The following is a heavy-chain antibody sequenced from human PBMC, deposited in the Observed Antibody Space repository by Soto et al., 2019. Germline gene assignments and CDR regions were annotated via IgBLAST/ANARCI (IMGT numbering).Heavy chain of an antibody. D-gene: IGHD1-26*01. CDR3: AKYGYSMTRNKPLDY. Sequence: EVQLLESGGGLVQPGGSLRLSCAASRFTFSSYDMCWVRQAPGKGLEWVSSISVSGGSTYYADSVKGRFTISRDNSKNTLYRKMNSLRGEDTDVYYCAKYGYSMTRNKPLDYSGQGTLVTVSS. CDR2: ISVSGGST. V-gene: IGHV3-23*01. CDR1: RFTFSSYD. J-gene: IGHJ4*02.